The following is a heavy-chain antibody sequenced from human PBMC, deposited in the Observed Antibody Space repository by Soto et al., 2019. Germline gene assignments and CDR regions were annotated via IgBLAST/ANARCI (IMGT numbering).Heavy chain of an antibody. J-gene: IGHJ4*02. CDR2: ISGSGGST. CDR3: AKDDDILTGYYMFSY. Sequence: GGSLRLSCAASGFTFSSYAMSWVRQAPGKGLEWVSAISGSGGSTYYADSVKGRFTISRDNSKNTLYLQMNSLRAEDTAVYYCAKDDDILTGYYMFSYWGQGTLVTVSS. V-gene: IGHV3-23*01. D-gene: IGHD3-9*01. CDR1: GFTFSSYA.